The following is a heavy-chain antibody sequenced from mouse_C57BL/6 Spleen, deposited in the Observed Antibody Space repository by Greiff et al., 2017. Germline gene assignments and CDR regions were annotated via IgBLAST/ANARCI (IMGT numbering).Heavy chain of an antibody. J-gene: IGHJ1*03. V-gene: IGHV1-42*01. D-gene: IGHD2-3*01. Sequence: VQLQQSGPELVKPGASLTISCQASGYSFTGYYMNWVKQSPEKSLEWIGEINPSIGGTTYNQKFKSKATLTVDKSSRTAYMQLKSLTSEDSAVYYWARYNDDYYGYFDVWCTGTTVTVSS. CDR1: GYSFTGYY. CDR3: ARYNDDYYGYFDV. CDR2: INPSIGGT.